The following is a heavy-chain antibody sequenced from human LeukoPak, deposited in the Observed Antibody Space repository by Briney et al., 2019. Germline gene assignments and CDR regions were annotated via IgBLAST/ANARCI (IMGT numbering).Heavy chain of an antibody. Sequence: GGSLRLSCAASGFTFSSYGMHWVRQAPGKGLEWVTGISYDGSNKHYSESVKGRLTISRDNSKNTLDLQMNSLTAEDTAVYYCARWNSNWFDPWGQGTLVTVSS. CDR2: ISYDGSNK. J-gene: IGHJ5*02. D-gene: IGHD1-7*01. CDR3: ARWNSNWFDP. V-gene: IGHV3-30*03. CDR1: GFTFSSYG.